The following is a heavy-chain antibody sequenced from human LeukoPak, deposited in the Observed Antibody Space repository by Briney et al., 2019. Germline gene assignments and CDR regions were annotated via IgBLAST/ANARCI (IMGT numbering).Heavy chain of an antibody. CDR2: ISGSSSTI. J-gene: IGHJ6*02. V-gene: IGHV3-48*02. Sequence: LTGGSLRLSCAASGFTFSSYWMHWVRQAPGKGLECVSYISGSSSTIYYADSVKGRFTISRDNAKNSLYLQMDSLRDEDTAVYYCARDYRLLGDSIWGSYRSGMDVWGQGTTVTVSS. D-gene: IGHD3-16*02. CDR3: ARDYRLLGDSIWGSYRSGMDV. CDR1: GFTFSSYW.